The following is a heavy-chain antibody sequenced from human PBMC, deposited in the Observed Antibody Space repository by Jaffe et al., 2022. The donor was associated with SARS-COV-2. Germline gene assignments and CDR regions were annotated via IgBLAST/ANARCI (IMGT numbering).Heavy chain of an antibody. CDR1: GYTFTSYG. CDR2: ISAYNGNT. D-gene: IGHD1-26*01. Sequence: QVQLVQSGAEVKKPGASVKVSCKASGYTFTSYGISWVRQAPGQGLEWMGWISAYNGNTNYAQKLQGRVTMTTDTSTSTAYMELRSLRSDDTAVYYCARGPYTGATYSLRQYYGMDVWGQGTTVTVSS. J-gene: IGHJ6*02. V-gene: IGHV1-18*01. CDR3: ARGPYTGATYSLRQYYGMDV.